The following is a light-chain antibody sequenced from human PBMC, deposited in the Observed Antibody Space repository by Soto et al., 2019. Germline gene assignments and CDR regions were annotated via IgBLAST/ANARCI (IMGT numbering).Light chain of an antibody. V-gene: IGKV3-20*01. CDR1: QSVSSY. CDR3: QQYGGSTRT. CDR2: GAS. J-gene: IGKJ1*01. Sequence: EIVMTQSPATLSVSPGERATLSCRASQSVSSYLAWYQQKPGQAPRLLIYGASSRATGVPDRITGSGSGTDFTLSISRLEPEDFAVYYCQQYGGSTRTFGQGPRWIS.